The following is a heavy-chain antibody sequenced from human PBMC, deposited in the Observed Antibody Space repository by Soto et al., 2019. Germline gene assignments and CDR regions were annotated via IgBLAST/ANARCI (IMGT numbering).Heavy chain of an antibody. Sequence: GGSLRLSCAASGFTFISYGMHWVRQAPGKGLEWVAVIWYDGSNKYYADSVKGRFTISRDNSKNTLYLQMNSLRAEDTAVYYCARERGPAGDYYYGMDVWGQGTTVTVSS. CDR1: GFTFISYG. V-gene: IGHV3-33*01. CDR3: ARERGPAGDYYYGMDV. J-gene: IGHJ6*02. CDR2: IWYDGSNK. D-gene: IGHD3-10*01.